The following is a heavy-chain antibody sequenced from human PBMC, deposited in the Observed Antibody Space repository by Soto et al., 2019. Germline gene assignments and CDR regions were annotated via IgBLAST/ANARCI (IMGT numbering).Heavy chain of an antibody. D-gene: IGHD3-3*01. J-gene: IGHJ4*02. CDR3: ARVLNVWSGYYPTLFYFDY. CDR1: GGSFSGYY. Sequence: SETLSLTCAPYGGSFSGYYWSWIRQPPGKGLEWIGEINHSGSTNYNPSLKSRVTISVDTSKNQFSLKLSSVTAADTDVYYCARVLNVWSGYYPTLFYFDYCGRRTLGAVCS. CDR2: INHSGST. V-gene: IGHV4-34*01.